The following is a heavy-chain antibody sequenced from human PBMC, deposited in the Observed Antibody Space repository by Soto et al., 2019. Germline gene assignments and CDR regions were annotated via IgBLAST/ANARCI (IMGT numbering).Heavy chain of an antibody. D-gene: IGHD3-16*02. Sequence: SSETLSLTCTVSGGSINNDGYYGNWIRQMPGKGLEWVGYIYHSGSTYYNPSLKSRVTISLDTSKNHFSLKLSSVTAADTAVYYCARMMITFGGIIAPFDYWGQGSLVTVSS. J-gene: IGHJ4*02. CDR2: IYHSGST. V-gene: IGHV4-31*03. CDR3: ARMMITFGGIIAPFDY. CDR1: GGSINNDGYY.